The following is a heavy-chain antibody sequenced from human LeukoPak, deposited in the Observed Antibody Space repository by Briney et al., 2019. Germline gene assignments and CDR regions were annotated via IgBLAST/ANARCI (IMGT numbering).Heavy chain of an antibody. CDR3: TRAIRHQLLSDY. V-gene: IGHV1-8*02. Sequence: GASVKVSCKASGYTFVDYDINWVRQATGQGPEWMGWMNPDSGNTGYAQKFQGRVTMTRDSSITTAYMELISLRFEDTAVYYCTRAIRHQLLSDYWGQGTLVTVSS. D-gene: IGHD2-2*01. J-gene: IGHJ4*02. CDR2: MNPDSGNT. CDR1: GYTFVDYD.